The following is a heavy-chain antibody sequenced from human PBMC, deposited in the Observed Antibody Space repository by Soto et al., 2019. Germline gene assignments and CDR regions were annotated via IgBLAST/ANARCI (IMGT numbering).Heavy chain of an antibody. Sequence: PVGSLRLSCVASGFTFSRFGMHWVRQASGKGLEWVAGIWYDGSNRLYADSVRGRFTISRDNAKNTVYLQMNSLRVEDTAVYYCARDQSTGDWFDAWGQGTLVTVSS. J-gene: IGHJ5*02. D-gene: IGHD2-2*01. CDR2: IWYDGSNR. CDR1: GFTFSRFG. CDR3: ARDQSTGDWFDA. V-gene: IGHV3-33*01.